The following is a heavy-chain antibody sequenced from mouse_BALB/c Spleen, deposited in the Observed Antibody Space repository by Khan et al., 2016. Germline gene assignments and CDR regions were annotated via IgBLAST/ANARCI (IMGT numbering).Heavy chain of an antibody. CDR2: IWGDGST. CDR1: GFSLTGFS. V-gene: IGHV2-6-7*01. J-gene: IGHJ3*01. D-gene: IGHD2-4*01. Sequence: VQLQESGPGLVAPSQSLSITCTVSGFSLTGFSVNWVRQPPGKALEWLGMIWGDGSTDSNSALKFRLSFNRDVSKSQVFLKMNSLQTDDTARYFCASYYDYDGGFAYWGQGTLVTVSA. CDR3: ASYYDYDGGFAY.